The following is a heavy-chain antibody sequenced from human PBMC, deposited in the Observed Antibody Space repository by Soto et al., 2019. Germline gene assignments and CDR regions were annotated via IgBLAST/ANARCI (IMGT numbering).Heavy chain of an antibody. V-gene: IGHV4-31*03. CDR3: ARDGVYGSGSYYLTY. Sequence: QVQLQESGPGLVKSSQTLSLTCTVSGGSISSGGYYWSWIRQYPGKGLEWIGYIYYSGSTYYSPSLKSRFTISVDTSKIQFSLKLSSVTAADTAVYYCARDGVYGSGSYYLTYWGQGTLVTVSS. D-gene: IGHD3-10*01. CDR2: IYYSGST. J-gene: IGHJ4*02. CDR1: GGSISSGGYY.